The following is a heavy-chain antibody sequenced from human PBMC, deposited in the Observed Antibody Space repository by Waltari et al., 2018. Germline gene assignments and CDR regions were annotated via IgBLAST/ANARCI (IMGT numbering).Heavy chain of an antibody. CDR1: GGSFSGYY. J-gene: IGHJ1*01. Sequence: QVQLQQWGAGLLKPSETLSLTCAVYGGSFSGYYWSWIRQPPGKGLEWIGEINHSGSTNYNPSLKSRVTISVDTSKNQFSLKLSSVTAADTAVYYCAGKIERWLQLRYFQHWGQGTLVTVSS. CDR2: INHSGST. V-gene: IGHV4-34*01. CDR3: AGKIERWLQLRYFQH. D-gene: IGHD5-12*01.